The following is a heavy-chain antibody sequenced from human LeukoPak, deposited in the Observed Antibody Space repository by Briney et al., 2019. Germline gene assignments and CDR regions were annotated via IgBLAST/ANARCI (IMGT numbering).Heavy chain of an antibody. D-gene: IGHD2-2*02. V-gene: IGHV4-39*07. J-gene: IGHJ4*02. CDR2: FYYSGSS. CDR3: AREGYCSGTSCYNFNY. CDR1: GASITSSSHY. Sequence: SETLSLTCSVSGASITSSSHYWGWIRQPPGKGLEWIATFYYSGSSYYNPSLKSRVTILLDTSKNQFSLNLSSVTAADTAVYYCAREGYCSGTSCYNFNYWGQGTLVTVSS.